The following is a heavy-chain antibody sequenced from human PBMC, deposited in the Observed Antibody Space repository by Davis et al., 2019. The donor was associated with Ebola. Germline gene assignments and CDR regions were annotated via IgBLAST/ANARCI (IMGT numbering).Heavy chain of an antibody. V-gene: IGHV3-33*01. CDR2: IWYDGSNK. D-gene: IGHD6-13*01. Sequence: GESLKISCATSGFTFSSYGMHWVRQAPGKGLEWVAVIWYDGSNKYYADSVKGRFTISRDNAKNSLYLQMNSLRAEDTAVYYCARDGPSSSWYSYWGQGTLVTVSS. J-gene: IGHJ4*02. CDR1: GFTFSSYG. CDR3: ARDGPSSSWYSY.